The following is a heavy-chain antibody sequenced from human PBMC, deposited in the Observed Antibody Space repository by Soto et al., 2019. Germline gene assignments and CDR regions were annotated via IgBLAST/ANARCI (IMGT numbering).Heavy chain of an antibody. CDR3: ARSSPYCSGGSCFRSRWFGP. CDR1: GGSISSYY. V-gene: IGHV4-59*01. D-gene: IGHD2-15*01. Sequence: SETLSLICTVSGGSISSYYWSWIRQPPGKGLEWIGYIYYSGSTNYNPSLKSRVTISVDTSKNQFSLKLSSVTAADTAVYYCARSSPYCSGGSCFRSRWFGPWGDGPL. CDR2: IYYSGST. J-gene: IGHJ5*02.